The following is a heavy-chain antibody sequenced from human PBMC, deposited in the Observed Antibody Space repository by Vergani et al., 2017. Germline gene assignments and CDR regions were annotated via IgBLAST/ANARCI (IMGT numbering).Heavy chain of an antibody. V-gene: IGHV1-2*02. J-gene: IGHJ6*02. D-gene: IGHD2-2*01. CDR2: MNPDDGDT. CDR3: TRDDARDQLLRWGMDV. CDR1: GYTFSDYY. Sequence: QVQLVQSGAELKKPGASVRVSCKASGYTFSDYYIHWVRQAPGQGPEWLGWMNPDDGDTRYAEQFKGRVTMTRVTSLSTGYMDLTRLTSDDAAVYYCTRDDARDQLLRWGMDVWGQGTTVTVSS.